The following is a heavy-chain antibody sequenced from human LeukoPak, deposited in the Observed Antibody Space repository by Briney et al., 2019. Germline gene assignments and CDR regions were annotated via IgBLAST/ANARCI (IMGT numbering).Heavy chain of an antibody. CDR2: ISIYNGNT. D-gene: IGHD3-3*01. V-gene: IGHV1-18*01. CDR3: ASPAKGAFFYYYMDV. CDR1: GYTNPNYG. J-gene: IGHJ6*03. Sequence: GASVKVSCKISGYTNPNYGVTWVRQAPGQGLEWMGWISIYNGNTQYAPRFQGRVTLTRDTSTTTVYMDLRSLTSDDTAVYYCASPAKGAFFYYYMDVWGKGTPVIVSS.